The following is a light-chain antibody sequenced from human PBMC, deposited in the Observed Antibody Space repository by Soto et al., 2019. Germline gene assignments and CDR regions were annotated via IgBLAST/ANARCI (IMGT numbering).Light chain of an antibody. J-gene: IGLJ1*01. Sequence: QSALTQPASVSGSPGQSITISCTGTSSDVGGYNYVSWYQQHPGKAPKLMIYDVSNRPSGVSNRFSGSKSGNTASLTISGLQAEDEADYYCSSYTSCGNYVFGPGTELTVL. V-gene: IGLV2-14*01. CDR3: SSYTSCGNYV. CDR2: DVS. CDR1: SSDVGGYNY.